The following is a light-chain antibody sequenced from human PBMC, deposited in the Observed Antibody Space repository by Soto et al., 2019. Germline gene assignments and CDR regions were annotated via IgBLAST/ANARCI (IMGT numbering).Light chain of an antibody. J-gene: IGLJ1*01. CDR3: SSYTSSRSYV. CDR1: RSDVGSYNR. V-gene: IGLV2-18*02. Sequence: QSALTQPPSVSGSPGQSVTISCTGTRSDVGSYNRVSWYQQPPGTAPKLMIYEVSNRPSGVPDRFSGSKSGNTASLTISGLQAEDEADYYCSSYTSSRSYVFGTGTKVTVL. CDR2: EVS.